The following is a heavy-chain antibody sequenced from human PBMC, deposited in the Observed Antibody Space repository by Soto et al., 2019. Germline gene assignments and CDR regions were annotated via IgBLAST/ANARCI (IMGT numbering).Heavy chain of an antibody. CDR2: INSDGSST. Sequence: GGSLRLSCAASGFTFSSYWMHWVRQAPGKGLVWVSRINSDGSSTSYADSVKGRFTISRDNAKNTLYLQMNSLRAEDTAVYYCARDGKVVVAATPYHHYYLGVWGKGTSVTVSS. CDR3: ARDGKVVVAATPYHHYYLGV. D-gene: IGHD2-15*01. J-gene: IGHJ6*03. CDR1: GFTFSSYW. V-gene: IGHV3-74*01.